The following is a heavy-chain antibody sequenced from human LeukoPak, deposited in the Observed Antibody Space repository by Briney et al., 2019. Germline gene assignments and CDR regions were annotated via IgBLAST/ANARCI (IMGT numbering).Heavy chain of an antibody. Sequence: GGSLRLSCVGSGFSVSEYGIHWVRPAPGKGLEWVAVVSYDGGHKYYSHNVKGRFDSSRDNSSDTVSLQMNSLRVEDTAVYYCARDRINMMVLGHDSGLDFWGQGTLVTVSS. CDR3: ARDRINMMVLGHDSGLDF. D-gene: IGHD3-22*01. CDR2: VSYDGGHK. V-gene: IGHV3-30*09. J-gene: IGHJ4*02. CDR1: GFSVSEYG.